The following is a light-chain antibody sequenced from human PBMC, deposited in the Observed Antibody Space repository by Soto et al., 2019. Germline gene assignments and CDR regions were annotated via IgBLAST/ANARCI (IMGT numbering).Light chain of an antibody. CDR1: QSVSSSY. CDR3: QQYGSSPPIT. Sequence: EIVLTQSPGTLSLSPGERATLSCRASQSVSSSYLAWYQQKPGQAPRLLIYGASSRATGIPDRFSGSGSGTDFTLTISRLEPEDFAVYYGQQYGSSPPITCGQGTRLEI. CDR2: GAS. V-gene: IGKV3-20*01. J-gene: IGKJ5*01.